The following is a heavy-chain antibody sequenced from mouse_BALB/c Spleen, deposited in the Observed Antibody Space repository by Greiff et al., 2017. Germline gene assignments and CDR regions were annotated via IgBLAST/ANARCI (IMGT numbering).Heavy chain of an antibody. J-gene: IGHJ3*01. CDR3: ARGGYGNPFAY. D-gene: IGHD2-10*02. Sequence: EVKLQESGGGLVQPGGSLKLSCAASGFDFSRYWMSWVRQAPGKGLEWIGEINPDSSTINYTPSLKDKFIISRDNAKNTLYLQMSKVRSEDTALYYCARGGYGNPFAYWGQGTLVTVSA. CDR2: INPDSSTI. V-gene: IGHV4-1*02. CDR1: GFDFSRYW.